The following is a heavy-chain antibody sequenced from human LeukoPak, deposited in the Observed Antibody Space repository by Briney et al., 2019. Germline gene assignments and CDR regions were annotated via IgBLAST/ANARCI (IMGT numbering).Heavy chain of an antibody. Sequence: ASVKVSCKASGYTFTGYYMHWVRQAPGQGLEWMGWINPNSGGTNYAQKFQGRVTMTRDTSISTAYMELSRLRSDDTAVYYCARDDSSTTYFDYWGQGTLVTVSS. V-gene: IGHV1-2*02. J-gene: IGHJ4*02. CDR1: GYTFTGYY. CDR3: ARDDSSTTYFDY. D-gene: IGHD2-2*01. CDR2: INPNSGGT.